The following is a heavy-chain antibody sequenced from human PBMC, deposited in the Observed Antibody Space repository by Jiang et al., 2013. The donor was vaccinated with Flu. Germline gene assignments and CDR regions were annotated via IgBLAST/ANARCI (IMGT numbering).Heavy chain of an antibody. CDR2: IYRDDDE. V-gene: IGHV2-5*02. Sequence: KPTQTLTLTCTFSGFSLNTDEVTVGEVGVGWIRQPPGKALEWLALIYRDDDERYSPSLKSRLTITKDTSKNQVVLTMTNMDPVDTATYYCARMSPLVDDYSNFDSVG. CDR1: GFSLNTDEVTVGEVG. D-gene: IGHD4-11*01. CDR3: ARMSPLVDDYSNFDS. J-gene: IGHJ4*01.